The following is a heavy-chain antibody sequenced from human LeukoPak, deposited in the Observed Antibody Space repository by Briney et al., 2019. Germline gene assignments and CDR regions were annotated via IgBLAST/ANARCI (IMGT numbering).Heavy chain of an antibody. J-gene: IGHJ4*02. V-gene: IGHV3-48*03. CDR1: GFTFSSYE. CDR2: ILNSGTTT. Sequence: GGSLRLSCAASGFTFSSYEMNWGRQAPGKGLEWVSYILNSGTTTYYADSVKGRFTISRDNAKNSLYLQMNSLRAEDTGVYYCARDPPDYWGQGILVTVSS. CDR3: ARDPPDY.